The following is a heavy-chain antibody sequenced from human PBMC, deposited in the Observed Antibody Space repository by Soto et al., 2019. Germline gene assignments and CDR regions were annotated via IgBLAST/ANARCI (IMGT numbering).Heavy chain of an antibody. CDR3: ARDGYDDVALDF. CDR2: VFYNGGT. CDR1: GGSISSSRYY. J-gene: IGHJ5*01. Sequence: SETLSLTCSVSGGSISSSRYYWVWIRQSPVRGLEWIGSVFYNGGTYYNPSLKGRVSISVDTSNNQFSLNVNSVTAADTALYYCARDGYDDVALDFWGHGTLVTVSS. D-gene: IGHD5-12*01. V-gene: IGHV4-39*01.